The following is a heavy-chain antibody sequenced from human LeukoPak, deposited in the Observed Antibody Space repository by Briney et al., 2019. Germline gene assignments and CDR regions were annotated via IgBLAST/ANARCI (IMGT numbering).Heavy chain of an antibody. CDR1: GFTFSSYE. Sequence: GGSLRLSCAASGFTFSSYEMNWVRQAPGKGLEWVSYISSSSSTIYYADSVKGRFTISRDNAENSLYLQMNSLRAEDTAVYYCARDRMMDVTDAFDIWGQGTMVTVSS. V-gene: IGHV3-48*01. D-gene: IGHD2-21*02. J-gene: IGHJ3*02. CDR3: ARDRMMDVTDAFDI. CDR2: ISSSSSTI.